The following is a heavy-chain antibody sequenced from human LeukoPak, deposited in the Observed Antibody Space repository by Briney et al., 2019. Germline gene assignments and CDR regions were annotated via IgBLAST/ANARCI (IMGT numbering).Heavy chain of an antibody. CDR2: ISWNSGSI. J-gene: IGHJ4*02. D-gene: IGHD3/OR15-3a*01. CDR1: GLSLDDYA. Sequence: GGSLRLSCAASGLSLDDYAMHWVRQAPGKGLEWVSGISWNSGSIGYADSVKGRFTISRDNAKNSLYLQMNSLRVEDTALYYCAKAPGIDFWIGYYSSYVDYWGQGILVTVSS. CDR3: AKAPGIDFWIGYYSSYVDY. V-gene: IGHV3-9*01.